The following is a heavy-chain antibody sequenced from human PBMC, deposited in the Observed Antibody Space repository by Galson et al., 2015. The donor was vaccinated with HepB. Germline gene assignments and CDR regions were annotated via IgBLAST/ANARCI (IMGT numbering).Heavy chain of an antibody. CDR1: GGTFSSYA. D-gene: IGHD6-13*01. CDR2: IIPIFGTA. Sequence: SVKVSCKASGGTFSSYAISWVRQAPGQGLEWMGGIIPIFGTANYAQKFQGRVTITADESTSTAYMELSSLRSEDTAVYYCARENQQQLPYFDYWGQGTLVTVSS. J-gene: IGHJ4*02. V-gene: IGHV1-69*13. CDR3: ARENQQQLPYFDY.